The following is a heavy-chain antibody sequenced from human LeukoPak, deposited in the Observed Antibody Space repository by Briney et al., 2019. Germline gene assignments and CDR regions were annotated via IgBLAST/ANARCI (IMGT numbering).Heavy chain of an antibody. CDR1: GGSISSYY. J-gene: IGHJ4*02. CDR2: INHSGST. V-gene: IGHV4-34*01. CDR3: ARGFAPYFDY. Sequence: SETLSLTCTVSGGSISSYYWSWIRQPPGKGLEWIGEINHSGSTNYNPSLKSRVTISVDTSKNQFSLKLSSATAADTAVYYCARGFAPYFDYWGQGTLVTVSS.